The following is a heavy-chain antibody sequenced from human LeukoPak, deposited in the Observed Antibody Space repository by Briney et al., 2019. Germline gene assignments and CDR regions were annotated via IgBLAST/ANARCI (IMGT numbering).Heavy chain of an antibody. Sequence: PSETLSLTCTVSGGSISSYYWSWIRQPPGKELEWSGYIYYSGSTNYNTSLKRRVTISVDTSKNQFSLQPRSVTAADTAVYYCARRFEDSSSSGDYYYYYYMDVWGKGTTVTVSS. CDR1: GGSISSYY. CDR2: IYYSGST. CDR3: ARRFEDSSSSGDYYYYYYMDV. J-gene: IGHJ6*03. D-gene: IGHD6-6*01. V-gene: IGHV4-59*08.